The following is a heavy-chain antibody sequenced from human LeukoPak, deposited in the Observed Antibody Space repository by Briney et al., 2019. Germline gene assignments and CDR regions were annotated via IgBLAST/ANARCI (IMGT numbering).Heavy chain of an antibody. Sequence: KPPETLSLTCTVSGGSISSYYWSWIRQPAGKGLEWIGRIYTSGSTNYNPSLKSRVTMSVDTSKNQFSLKLSSVTAADTAVYYCAREGTGDYDFWSGYSAFDIWGQGTMVTVSS. CDR1: GGSISSYY. V-gene: IGHV4-4*07. J-gene: IGHJ3*02. CDR3: AREGTGDYDFWSGYSAFDI. D-gene: IGHD3-3*01. CDR2: IYTSGST.